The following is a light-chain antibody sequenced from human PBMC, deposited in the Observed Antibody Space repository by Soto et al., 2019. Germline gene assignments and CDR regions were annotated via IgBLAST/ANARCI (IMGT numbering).Light chain of an antibody. V-gene: IGLV1-44*01. CDR1: ISNIGDNT. J-gene: IGLJ2*01. CDR2: SSN. CDR3: AVWDDSLNGPL. Sequence: QAVVTQPPSASGTPGQRVTISCSGSISNIGDNTVSWYQQLPGTAPKLLIFSSNQRPSGVPDRFSGSQSGTSASLAISGLHSEDEADYYCAVWDDSLNGPLFGGGTKLTVL.